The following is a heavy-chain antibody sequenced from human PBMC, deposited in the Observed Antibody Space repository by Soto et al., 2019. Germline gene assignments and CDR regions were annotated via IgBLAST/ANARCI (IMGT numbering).Heavy chain of an antibody. CDR1: GFTFSSYS. J-gene: IGHJ4*02. CDR2: FRSGGDDETT. D-gene: IGHD3-10*01. CDR3: AKKVNSGSGSQFFDY. Sequence: GGSLRLSCAASGFTFSSYSISWVRQAPGKGLEWVSGFRSGGDDETTYYADAVRGRFTISRDNSKNTLFLQMNSLRAEDTAIYYCAKKVNSGSGSQFFDYWGQGTLVTVSS. V-gene: IGHV3-23*01.